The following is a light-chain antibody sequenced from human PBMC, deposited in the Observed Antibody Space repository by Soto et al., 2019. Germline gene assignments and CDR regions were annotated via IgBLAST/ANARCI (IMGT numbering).Light chain of an antibody. Sequence: EIVLTQSPATLSLSPGERATLSCRASQSVSSYLAWYQQKPGQAPRLLIYDASNRATGIPARFSGSGSGTEFTLTISSLQPDDFATYYCQQYNSYWTFGPGTKVEIK. CDR3: QQYNSYWT. CDR2: DAS. J-gene: IGKJ1*01. V-gene: IGKV3-11*01. CDR1: QSVSSY.